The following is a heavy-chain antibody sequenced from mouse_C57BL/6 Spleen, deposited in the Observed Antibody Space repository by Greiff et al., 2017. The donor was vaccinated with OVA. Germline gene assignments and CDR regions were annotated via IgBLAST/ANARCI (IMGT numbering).Heavy chain of an antibody. J-gene: IGHJ2*01. D-gene: IGHD4-1*01. Sequence: EVMLVESGGGLVKPGGSLKLSCAASGFTFSDYGMHWVRQAPEKGLEWVAYISSGSSTIYYADTVKGRFTISRDNAKNTLFLQMTSLRSEDTAMYYCARTGRGYFDYWGQGTTLTVSS. CDR2: ISSGSSTI. CDR3: ARTGRGYFDY. CDR1: GFTFSDYG. V-gene: IGHV5-17*01.